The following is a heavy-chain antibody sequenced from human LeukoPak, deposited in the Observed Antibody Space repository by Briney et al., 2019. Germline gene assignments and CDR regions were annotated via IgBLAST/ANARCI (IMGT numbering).Heavy chain of an antibody. Sequence: PGGSLRLSCAASGFTYSSYWMHWVRQAPGKGLEWVAVISYDGSNKYYADSVKGRFTISRDKSKDTLYLQMNSLRAEDTAVYYCARNENSGWGYFDYWGQGTLVTVSS. CDR3: ARNENSGWGYFDY. V-gene: IGHV3-30*03. CDR1: GFTYSSYW. CDR2: ISYDGSNK. J-gene: IGHJ4*02. D-gene: IGHD5-12*01.